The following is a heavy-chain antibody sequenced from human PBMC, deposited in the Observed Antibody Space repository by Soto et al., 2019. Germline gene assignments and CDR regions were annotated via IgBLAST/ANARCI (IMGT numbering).Heavy chain of an antibody. J-gene: IGHJ4*02. CDR2: INAGNGNT. CDR1: GYTFTSYA. CDR3: ARSWQWLAHFDY. V-gene: IGHV1-3*01. D-gene: IGHD6-19*01. Sequence: ASVKVSCKASGYTFTSYAMHWVRQAPGQRLEWMGWINAGNGNTKYSQKFQGRVTITRDTSASTAYMELSSLRSEDTAVYYCARSWQWLAHFDYWGQGTLVTVSS.